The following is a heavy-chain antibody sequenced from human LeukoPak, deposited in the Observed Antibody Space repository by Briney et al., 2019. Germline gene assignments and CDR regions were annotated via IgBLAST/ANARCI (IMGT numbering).Heavy chain of an antibody. CDR3: ARHRTSRFGEFYYMDV. J-gene: IGHJ6*03. D-gene: IGHD3-10*01. CDR1: GGSISSYY. V-gene: IGHV4-4*09. CDR2: IYTSGST. Sequence: SETLSLTCTVSGGSISSYYWSWIRQPPGKGLEWIGYIYTSGSTNYNPSLKSRVTISVDTSKNQFSLKLSSVTAADTAVYYCARHRTSRFGEFYYMDVWGKATTVTVSS.